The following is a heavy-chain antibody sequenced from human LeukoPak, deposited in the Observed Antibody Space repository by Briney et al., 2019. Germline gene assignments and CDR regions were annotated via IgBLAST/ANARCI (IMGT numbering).Heavy chain of an antibody. D-gene: IGHD6-13*01. J-gene: IGHJ4*02. CDR2: ISGSGGST. Sequence: HPGGSLRLSCAASGFTFSSYAMSWVRQAPGKGLEWVSAISGSGGSTYYADSVKGRFTISRDNSKNTLYLQMNSLRAEDTAVYYCSTITAAGYIDYWGQGTLVTVSS. CDR3: STITAAGYIDY. CDR1: GFTFSSYA. V-gene: IGHV3-23*01.